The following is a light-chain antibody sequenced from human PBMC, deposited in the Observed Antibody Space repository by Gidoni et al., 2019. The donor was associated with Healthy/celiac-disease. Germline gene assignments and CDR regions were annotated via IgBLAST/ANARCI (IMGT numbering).Light chain of an antibody. V-gene: IGKV3-20*01. CDR3: QQYGSSP. J-gene: IGKJ4*01. CDR1: QSVSSSH. Sequence: EIVLTQSPGTLSLSPGERATLSCRASQSVSSSHLAWYQQKPGQAPRLLIYGASSRATGIPDRFSGSESGTDFTLTISRLEPEEFAVYYCQQYGSSPFGGGTKVEIK. CDR2: GAS.